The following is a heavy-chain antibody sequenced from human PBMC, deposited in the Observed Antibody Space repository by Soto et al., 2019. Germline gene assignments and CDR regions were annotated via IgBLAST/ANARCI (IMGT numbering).Heavy chain of an antibody. J-gene: IGHJ5*02. Sequence: SETLSLTCTVSGGSISHYYWSWIRQSPGKGLEWIGYAYYSGSTDYNPSLKSRVTMSVDTSKNQVSLKLNSVTTTDTAVYYCARDRSTYGGGGTGEVKENWFDPWGPGTLVTVSS. CDR3: ARDRSTYGGGGTGEVKENWFDP. CDR2: AYYSGST. V-gene: IGHV4-59*01. D-gene: IGHD2-8*01. CDR1: GGSISHYY.